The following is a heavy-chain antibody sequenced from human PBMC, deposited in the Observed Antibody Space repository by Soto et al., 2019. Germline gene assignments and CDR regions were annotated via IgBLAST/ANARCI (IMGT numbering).Heavy chain of an antibody. CDR2: IYISGLT. CDR3: VRGKGSYQETWFDP. J-gene: IGHJ5*02. D-gene: IGHD3-16*02. CDR1: GGSMTSYY. V-gene: IGHV4-4*07. Sequence: QVQLQESGPGQVKSSETLSLTCTVSGGSMTSYYWSWIRKSAGKGLEWIGRIYISGLTNYNPSLESRVTMSVDTSKNQFSLRLSSVTAADTAVYYCVRGKGSYQETWFDPWGQGILVSVSS.